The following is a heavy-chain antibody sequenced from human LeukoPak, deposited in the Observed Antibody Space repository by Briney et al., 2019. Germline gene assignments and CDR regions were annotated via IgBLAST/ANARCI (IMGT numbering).Heavy chain of an antibody. J-gene: IGHJ6*02. V-gene: IGHV1-8*01. CDR1: GYTFTSYD. Sequence: GASVKVSCKASGYTFTSYDINWVRQATGQGLEWMGWMNPNSGNTGYAQKLQGRVTMTTDTSTSTAYMELRSLRSDDTAVYYCARDGDIVVVPALPAASDYYYGMDVWGQGTTVTVSS. CDR3: ARDGDIVVVPALPAASDYYYGMDV. CDR2: MNPNSGNT. D-gene: IGHD2-2*01.